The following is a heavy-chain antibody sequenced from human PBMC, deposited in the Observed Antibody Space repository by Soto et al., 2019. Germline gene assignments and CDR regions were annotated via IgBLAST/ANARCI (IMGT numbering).Heavy chain of an antibody. Sequence: PVGSLRLSCAASGFTFDDYAMHWVRQAPGKGLEWVSGISWNSGSIGYADSVKGRFTISRDNAKNSLYLQMNSLRAEDTALYYCAKALVVVAATSPFDYWGQGTLVTVSS. CDR2: ISWNSGSI. J-gene: IGHJ4*02. V-gene: IGHV3-9*01. CDR1: GFTFDDYA. CDR3: AKALVVVAATSPFDY. D-gene: IGHD2-15*01.